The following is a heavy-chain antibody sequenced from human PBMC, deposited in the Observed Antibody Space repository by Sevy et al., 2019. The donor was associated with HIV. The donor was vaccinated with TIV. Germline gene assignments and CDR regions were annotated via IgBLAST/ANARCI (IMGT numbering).Heavy chain of an antibody. V-gene: IGHV3-21*01. CDR2: ISSSSSYI. CDR1: GFTFSSYS. J-gene: IGHJ4*02. Sequence: GGSLRLSCAASGFTFSSYSMNWVRQAPGKGLEWVSSISSSSSYIYYADSVKGRFTISRDNAKNSLYLQMNSLRAKDTAVYYCASGSEMYSSSGAQDYWGQGTLVTVSS. D-gene: IGHD6-6*01. CDR3: ASGSEMYSSSGAQDY.